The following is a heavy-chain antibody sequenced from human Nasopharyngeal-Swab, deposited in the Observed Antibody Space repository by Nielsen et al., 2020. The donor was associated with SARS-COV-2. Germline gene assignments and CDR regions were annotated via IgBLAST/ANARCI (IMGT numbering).Heavy chain of an antibody. CDR2: FSGSGGST. Sequence: GESLKISCAASGFIFSNYAMSWVRQTPGKGLEWVSTFSGSGGSTYYADSVKGRFTISRDNSKNTLYLEMKSLRVEDTALYYCTKADILLVLGGTRLFDFWGQGTLVTVSS. J-gene: IGHJ4*02. CDR1: GFIFSNYA. CDR3: TKADILLVLGGTRLFDF. V-gene: IGHV3-23*01. D-gene: IGHD2-8*02.